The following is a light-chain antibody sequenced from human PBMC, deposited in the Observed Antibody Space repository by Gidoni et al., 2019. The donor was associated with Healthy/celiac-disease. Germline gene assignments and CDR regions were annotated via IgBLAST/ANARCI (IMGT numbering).Light chain of an antibody. CDR3: QQYNSYSPKWT. CDR1: QSISSW. V-gene: IGKV1-5*03. CDR2: KAS. Sequence: DIQMTQSPSTLSASVGDRVTITCRASQSISSWLAWYQQKPGNAPKLLIYKASSLESGVPSRFSGSGSGTEFTLTISSLQPDDFATYYRQQYNSYSPKWTFGQGTKVEIK. J-gene: IGKJ1*01.